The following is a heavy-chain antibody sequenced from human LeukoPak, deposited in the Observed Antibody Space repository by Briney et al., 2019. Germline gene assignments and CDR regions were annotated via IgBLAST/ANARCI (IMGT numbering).Heavy chain of an antibody. CDR1: GFTFSDYY. J-gene: IGHJ4*02. CDR2: ISSSSSYT. Sequence: GGSLRLSCAASGFTFSDYYMSWIRQAPGKGLEWVSYISSSSSYTNYADSVKGRFTISRDNAKNSLYLQMNSLRAEDTAVYYCVLSTATGRYFDYWGQGTLVTVSS. D-gene: IGHD5-18*01. CDR3: VLSTATGRYFDY. V-gene: IGHV3-11*03.